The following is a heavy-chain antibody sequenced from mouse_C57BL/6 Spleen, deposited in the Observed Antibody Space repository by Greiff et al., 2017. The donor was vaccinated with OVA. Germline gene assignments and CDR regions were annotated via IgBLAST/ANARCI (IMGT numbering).Heavy chain of an antibody. D-gene: IGHD3-3*01. Sequence: DVKLVESGGGLVQPGGSLKLSCAASGFTFSDYYMYWVRQTPEKRLEWVAYISNGGGSTYYPDTVKGRFTISRDNAKNTLYLQMSRLKSEDTAMYYCARRAYFDVWGTGTTVTVSS. V-gene: IGHV5-12*01. CDR1: GFTFSDYY. CDR3: ARRAYFDV. CDR2: ISNGGGST. J-gene: IGHJ1*03.